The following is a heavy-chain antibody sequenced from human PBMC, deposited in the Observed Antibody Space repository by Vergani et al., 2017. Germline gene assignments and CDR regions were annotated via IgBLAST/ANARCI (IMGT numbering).Heavy chain of an antibody. CDR3: ARGPYSSGWYGDY. V-gene: IGHV3-21*01. Sequence: EVQLLESGGGLVQPGGSLRLSCAASGFTVSSNYMSWVRQAPGKGLEWVSSISSSSSYIYYADSVKGRFTISRDNAKNSLYLQMNSLRAEDTAVYYCARGPYSSGWYGDYWGQGTLVTVSS. CDR1: GFTVSSNY. CDR2: ISSSSSYI. J-gene: IGHJ4*02. D-gene: IGHD6-19*01.